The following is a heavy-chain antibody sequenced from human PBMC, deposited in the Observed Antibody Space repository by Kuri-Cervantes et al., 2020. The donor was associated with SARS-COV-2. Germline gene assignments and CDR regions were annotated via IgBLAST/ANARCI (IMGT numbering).Heavy chain of an antibody. Sequence: GESLKISCAASGFTFSNYWMSWVRQAPGKGLEWVSAISGSGGSTYYADSVKGRFTISRDNSKNTLYLQMNSLRAEDTAVYYCAKWGGYCSGGSCSLPFQHWGQGILVTVSS. CDR2: ISGSGGST. CDR1: GFTFSNYW. J-gene: IGHJ1*01. CDR3: AKWGGYCSGGSCSLPFQH. D-gene: IGHD2-15*01. V-gene: IGHV3-23*01.